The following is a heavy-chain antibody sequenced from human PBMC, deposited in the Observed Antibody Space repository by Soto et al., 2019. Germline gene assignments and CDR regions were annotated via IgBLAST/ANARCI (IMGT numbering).Heavy chain of an antibody. D-gene: IGHD2-21*01. Sequence: QITLKESGATLVKPTQTLTLTCTFSVFSLNTGGLGVGWIRQPPEKPLEWLALIYWTGDKRYRPSLKSRLSITKDTSNNQVDLTMTNKDHVDTATYYCAHRRCGAECLRAYSSHYYCGMDVWGQGTMVTVSS. V-gene: IGHV2-5*01. CDR1: VFSLNTGGLG. J-gene: IGHJ6*02. CDR3: AHRRCGAECLRAYSSHYYCGMDV. CDR2: IYWTGDK.